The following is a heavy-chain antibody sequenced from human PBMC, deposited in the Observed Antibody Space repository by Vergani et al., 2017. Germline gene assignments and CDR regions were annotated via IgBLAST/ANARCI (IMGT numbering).Heavy chain of an antibody. CDR1: GGSFTSYN. Sequence: QVQLQQWGGGLLKPSETLSLTCVVNGGSFTSYNWTWIRQSPGEGMEWVGDIDHTGRPHYNPSLNSRLTMSVDKSRNQFSLTLNSVTATDTAIYFCARVNTETNGHLYYYDYMDVWGQGTAVTVS. J-gene: IGHJ6*03. D-gene: IGHD4-11*01. CDR3: ARVNTETNGHLYYYDYMDV. V-gene: IGHV4-34*01. CDR2: IDHTGRP.